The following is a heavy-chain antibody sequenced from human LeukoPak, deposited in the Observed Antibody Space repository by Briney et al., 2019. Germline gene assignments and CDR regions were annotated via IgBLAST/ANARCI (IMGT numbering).Heavy chain of an antibody. Sequence: SETLSVSCTVSGGSISSSSDYWGWIRQPPGKGLEWIGSIYYSGSTYYNPSLKSRVTISVDTSKNQFSLKLSSVTAADTAVYYCARSVVEMYATSWGQGTLVTVSS. J-gene: IGHJ5*02. CDR1: GGSISSSSDY. CDR3: ARSVVEMYATS. CDR2: IYYSGST. D-gene: IGHD2-8*01. V-gene: IGHV4-39*01.